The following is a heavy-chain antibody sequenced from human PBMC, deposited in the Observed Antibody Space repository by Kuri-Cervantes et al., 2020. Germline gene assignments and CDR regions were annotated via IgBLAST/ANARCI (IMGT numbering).Heavy chain of an antibody. CDR3: AVVLRYFDWVGSLIGH. Sequence: SVKVSCKASGGTFSSYAISWVRQAPGQGLEWMGGIIPIFGTANYAQKFQGRVTITADKSTSTAYMELSSLRSEDTAVYYCAVVLRYFDWVGSLIGHWGQGTLVTVSS. J-gene: IGHJ5*02. V-gene: IGHV1-69*06. CDR1: GGTFSSYA. CDR2: IIPIFGTA. D-gene: IGHD3-9*01.